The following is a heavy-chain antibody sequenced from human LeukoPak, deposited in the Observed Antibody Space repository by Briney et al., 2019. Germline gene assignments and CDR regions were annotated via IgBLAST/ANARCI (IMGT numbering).Heavy chain of an antibody. J-gene: IGHJ4*02. Sequence: GGSLRLSCAASGFTVSSNYISWVRQAPGKGLEWVSLIYTSGSTYYADSVKGRFTTSRDTSKNTLYLQMNSLRAEDTAVYYCARVTTSGSYKFDYWGQGTLVTVSS. CDR3: ARVTTSGSYKFDY. V-gene: IGHV3-53*01. CDR1: GFTVSSNY. CDR2: IYTSGST. D-gene: IGHD3-10*01.